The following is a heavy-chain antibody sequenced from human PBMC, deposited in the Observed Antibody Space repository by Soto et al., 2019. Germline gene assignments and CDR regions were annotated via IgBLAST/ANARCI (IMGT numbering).Heavy chain of an antibody. J-gene: IGHJ4*02. D-gene: IGHD3-22*01. V-gene: IGHV1-69*06. CDR1: GATFSSYA. CDR2: IIPFFGTP. CDR3: ARGKGAYYSQLVY. Sequence: QVLLVQSGAEVKKPGSSVKVSCKLSGATFSSYAMSWVRQAPGQGLEWIGGIIPFFGTPNYAQKFQGRVTITADTSTATSYMALSSIRSDDTAVYYCARGKGAYYSQLVYWGQGTLVTVSS.